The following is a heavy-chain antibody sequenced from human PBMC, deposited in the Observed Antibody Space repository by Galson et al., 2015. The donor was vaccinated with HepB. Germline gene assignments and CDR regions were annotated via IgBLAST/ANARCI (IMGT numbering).Heavy chain of an antibody. V-gene: IGHV5-51*01. Sequence: QSGAEVKKPGESLKISCKGSGYSFTSYWIGWVRQMPGKGLEWMGIIYPGDSDTRYSPSFQGQVTISADKSISTAYLQCSSLKASDTALYFCTRSANNGPRENWFDPWGQGTLVTVSS. CDR1: GYSFTSYW. D-gene: IGHD2-8*01. CDR2: IYPGDSDT. J-gene: IGHJ5*02. CDR3: TRSANNGPRENWFDP.